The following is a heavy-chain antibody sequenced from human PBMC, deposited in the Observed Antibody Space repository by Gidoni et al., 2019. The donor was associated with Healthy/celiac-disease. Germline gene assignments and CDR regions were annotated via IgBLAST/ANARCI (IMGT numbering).Heavy chain of an antibody. J-gene: IGHJ3*02. V-gene: IGHV3-7*05. Sequence: EVQLVESGGGLVQPGGSLRLSCAASGFTFSSYWMSWVRQAPGKGLEWVANIKQDGSEKYYVDSVKGRFTISRDNAKNSLYLQMNSLRAEDTAVYYCARDRQWRLRNDAFDIWGQGTMVTVSS. CDR3: ARDRQWRLRNDAFDI. CDR2: IKQDGSEK. D-gene: IGHD5-12*01. CDR1: GFTFSSYW.